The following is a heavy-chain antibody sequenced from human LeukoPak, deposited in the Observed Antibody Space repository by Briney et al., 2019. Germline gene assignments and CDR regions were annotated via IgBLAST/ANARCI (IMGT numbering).Heavy chain of an antibody. CDR3: ASPYCSSTSCYPET. J-gene: IGHJ5*02. Sequence: GGSLRLSCAASGFTFSSYAMHWVRQAPGKGLEWVAVISYDGSNKYYADSVKGRFTISRDNSKNTLYLQMNSLRPEDTAVYYCASPYCSSTSCYPETWGQGTLVTVSS. V-gene: IGHV3-30-3*01. D-gene: IGHD2-2*01. CDR1: GFTFSSYA. CDR2: ISYDGSNK.